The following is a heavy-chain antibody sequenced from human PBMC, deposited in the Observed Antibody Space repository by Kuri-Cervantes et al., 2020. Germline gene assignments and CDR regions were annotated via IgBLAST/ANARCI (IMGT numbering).Heavy chain of an antibody. CDR2: INPSDGAT. D-gene: IGHD1-26*01. J-gene: IGHJ5*02. Sequence: ASVKVSCKASGYTFTTYHIQWVRQAPGQGLEWVGIINPSDGATHYAQRFQCRLTMTRDTSTSTAYLELTSLRPEDTAVYYCARASIGAWGQGTLVTVSS. CDR3: ARASIGA. CDR1: GYTFTTYH. V-gene: IGHV1-46*01.